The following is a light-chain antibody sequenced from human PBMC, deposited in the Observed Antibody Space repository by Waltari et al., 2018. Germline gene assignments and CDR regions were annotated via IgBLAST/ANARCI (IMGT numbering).Light chain of an antibody. J-gene: IGKJ3*01. V-gene: IGKV1-39*01. CDR3: QQSYTTPFT. Sequence: DIRMTQSLSSLSESVGDRVTITCRASESIDTYLNWYQHKPGKAPEPLIYAASILQGGVPSRFTGSGTGTYFTLTINSLQPEDFATYYCQQSYTTPFTFGPGTKVD. CDR1: ESIDTY. CDR2: AAS.